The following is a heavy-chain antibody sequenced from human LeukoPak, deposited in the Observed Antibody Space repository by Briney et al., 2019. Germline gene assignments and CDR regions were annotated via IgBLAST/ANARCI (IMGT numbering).Heavy chain of an antibody. J-gene: IGHJ4*02. CDR2: ISSSSSYI. CDR1: GLTFSSYA. Sequence: GGSLRLSCAASGLTFSSYAMSWVRQAPGKGLEWVSSISSSSSYIYYADSVKGRFTISRDNAKNSLYLQMNSLRAEDTAVYYCARDDYGGIDYWGQGTLVTVSS. D-gene: IGHD4-17*01. V-gene: IGHV3-21*01. CDR3: ARDDYGGIDY.